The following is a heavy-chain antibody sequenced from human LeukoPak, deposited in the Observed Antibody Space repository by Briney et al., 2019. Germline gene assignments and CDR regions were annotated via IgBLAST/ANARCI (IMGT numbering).Heavy chain of an antibody. D-gene: IGHD1-26*01. J-gene: IGHJ4*02. CDR1: GFTYSNYA. CDR2: IYSGGST. V-gene: IGHV3-66*01. CDR3: AREVGAREYYFDY. Sequence: PGGSLRLSCAASGFTYSNYAMSWVRQAPGKGLEWVSVIYSGGSTYYADSVKGRFTISRDNSKNTLYLQMNSLRAEDTAVYYCAREVGAREYYFDYWGQGTLVTVSS.